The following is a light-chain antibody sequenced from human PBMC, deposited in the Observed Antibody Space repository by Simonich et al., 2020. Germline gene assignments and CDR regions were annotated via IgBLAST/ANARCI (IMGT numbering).Light chain of an antibody. V-gene: IGKV2D-29*02. J-gene: IGKJ2*01. CDR2: EVS. Sequence: DIVMTQTPLSLSVTPGQPASISCKSSQSLLHSDGKTYLYWSLQKPGQSPQLLIYEVSNRCSGVPDRFSGSGSGTDFTLKISRVEAEDVGVYYCMQSIQLPRTFGQGTKLEIK. CDR3: MQSIQLPRT. CDR1: QSLLHSDGKTY.